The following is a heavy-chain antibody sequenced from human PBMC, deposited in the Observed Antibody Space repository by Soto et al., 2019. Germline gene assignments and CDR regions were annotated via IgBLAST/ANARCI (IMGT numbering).Heavy chain of an antibody. V-gene: IGHV1-69*02. CDR1: GGTFSSYT. D-gene: IGHD2-2*01. Sequence: QVQLVQSGAEVKKPGSSVKVSCKASGGTFSSYTISWVRQAPGQGLEWMGRIIPILGIANYAQKFQGRVTITADKSTSTAYMELSSLRSEDTAVYYCARARVAYCSSTSCYEDYWGQGTLVTVSS. CDR2: IIPILGIA. CDR3: ARARVAYCSSTSCYEDY. J-gene: IGHJ4*02.